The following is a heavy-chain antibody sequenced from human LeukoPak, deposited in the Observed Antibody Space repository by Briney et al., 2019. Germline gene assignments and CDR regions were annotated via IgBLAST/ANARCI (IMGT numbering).Heavy chain of an antibody. V-gene: IGHV3-33*01. D-gene: IGHD1-14*01. CDR3: ASGSEAWRTDY. CDR1: GFTFNTYG. CDR2: IWYDGSNE. Sequence: GRSLRLSCAASGFTFNTYGMHWVRQAPGKGLEWVTVIWYDGSNEYYADSVKGRFTISRDNSKNTLYLQMNSLRAEDTAVYYCASGSEAWRTDYWGQGTLVTVSS. J-gene: IGHJ4*02.